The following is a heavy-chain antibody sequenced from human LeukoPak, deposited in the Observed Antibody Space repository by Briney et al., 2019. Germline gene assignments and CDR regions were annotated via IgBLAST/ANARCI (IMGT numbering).Heavy chain of an antibody. Sequence: SVKVSCKASGGTFSSYAISWVRQAPGQGLEWMGGIIPIFGTANYAQKFQGRVTITADESTSTAYMELSSLRSEDTAEYYCARGPPVHFYNWFDPWGQGTLVTVSS. CDR2: IIPIFGTA. CDR1: GGTFSSYA. D-gene: IGHD3-3*02. J-gene: IGHJ5*02. CDR3: ARGPPVHFYNWFDP. V-gene: IGHV1-69*13.